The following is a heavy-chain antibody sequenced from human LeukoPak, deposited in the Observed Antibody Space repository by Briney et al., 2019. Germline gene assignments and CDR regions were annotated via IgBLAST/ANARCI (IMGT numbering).Heavy chain of an antibody. CDR3: ARLRYDFWSGYYTYY. V-gene: IGHV4-38-2*01. CDR2: IYHSGST. Sequence: SETLSLTCAVSGYSISSGYYWGWIRQPPGTGLEWIGSIYHSGSTYYNPSLKSRVTISVDTSKNQFSLKLSSVTAADTAVYYCARLRYDFWSGYYTYYWGQGTLVTVSS. D-gene: IGHD3-3*01. J-gene: IGHJ4*02. CDR1: GYSISSGYY.